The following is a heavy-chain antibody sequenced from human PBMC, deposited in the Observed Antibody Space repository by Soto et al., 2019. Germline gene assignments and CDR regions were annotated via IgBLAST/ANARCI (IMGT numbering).Heavy chain of an antibody. CDR3: ASSDDSSGAYNWFDL. CDR1: GGTFSSYA. CDR2: IIPIFGTA. Sequence: VKVSCKASGGTFSSYAISWVRQAPGQGLEWMGGIIPIFGTANYAQKFQGRVTITADESTSTAYMELSSLRSEDTAVYYCASSDDSSGAYNWFDLWGQGTLVTVSS. D-gene: IGHD3-22*01. V-gene: IGHV1-69*13. J-gene: IGHJ5*02.